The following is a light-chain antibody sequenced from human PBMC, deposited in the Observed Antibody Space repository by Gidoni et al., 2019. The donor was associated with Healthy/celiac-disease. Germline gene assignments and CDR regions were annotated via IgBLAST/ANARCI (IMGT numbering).Light chain of an antibody. CDR2: DAS. Sequence: DIQITPSPSSLSPSVGDRVTITCRASQGIGNDLCSYQHKPGKAPKRLIYDASSLQSGVPSRFSGSGSGTEFTLTISSLQPEDLATYYCLQHSSYPSITFGQGTRLEIK. V-gene: IGKV1-17*01. CDR3: LQHSSYPSIT. J-gene: IGKJ5*01. CDR1: QGIGND.